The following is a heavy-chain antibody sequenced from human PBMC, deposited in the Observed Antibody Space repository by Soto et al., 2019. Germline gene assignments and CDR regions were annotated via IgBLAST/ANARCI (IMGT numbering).Heavy chain of an antibody. V-gene: IGHV4-31*01. D-gene: IGHD6-13*01. CDR1: GGSINSGGYY. CDR2: IFYSGST. CDR3: ARGYRQSGYSSSWVFDY. J-gene: IGHJ4*02. Sequence: QVQLQESGPGLVKPSQTLSLICTVSGGSINSGGYYWNWIRQHPGKGLEWIGYIFYSGSTYYNPFIRSPVTISADTSENQFSLNLSSVTAADTAVYFGARGYRQSGYSSSWVFDYWGQGTLVNVSS.